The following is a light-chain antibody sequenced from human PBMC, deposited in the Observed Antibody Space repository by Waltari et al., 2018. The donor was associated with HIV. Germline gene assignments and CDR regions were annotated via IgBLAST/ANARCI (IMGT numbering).Light chain of an antibody. Sequence: EIVLTQSQATLSLSPGGRATPSCRANQRVDNYLAWYQHKPGQPPRLLIYDASTRATGIPDRFSGTGSGTDFTLTITNLQPEDFAVFYCHHRRNWPGTFGQGTKVE. V-gene: IGKV3-11*01. CDR2: DAS. J-gene: IGKJ1*01. CDR3: HHRRNWPGT. CDR1: QRVDNY.